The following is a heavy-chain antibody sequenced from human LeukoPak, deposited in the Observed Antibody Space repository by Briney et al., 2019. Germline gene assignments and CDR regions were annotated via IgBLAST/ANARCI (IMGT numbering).Heavy chain of an antibody. CDR1: GGSISNSNW. Sequence: SETLSLTCAVSGGSISNSNWWSWVRQPPGKGLEWIGEVFHSGSTNHNPSLKSRVTVSVDKSKNQFSLKLNSVTAADTAVYYCARDLYGSGTRLDYWGQGTLVTVSS. CDR2: VFHSGST. V-gene: IGHV4-4*02. J-gene: IGHJ4*02. D-gene: IGHD3-10*01. CDR3: ARDLYGSGTRLDY.